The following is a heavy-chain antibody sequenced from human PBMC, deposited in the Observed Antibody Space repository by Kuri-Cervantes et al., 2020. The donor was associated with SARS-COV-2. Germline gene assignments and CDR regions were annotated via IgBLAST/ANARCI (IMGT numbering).Heavy chain of an antibody. CDR2: FDPEDGET. J-gene: IGHJ4*02. D-gene: IGHD1-26*01. V-gene: IGHV1-24*01. CDR1: GYTLTELS. Sequence: ASVKVSCKVSGYTLTELSMHWVRQAPGKGLEWMGGFDPEDGETIYAQKFQGRVTMTEDTSTDTAYMELSSLRSEDTAVYYCATAPAYSGRALLAYWGQGTLVTCAS. CDR3: ATAPAYSGRALLAY.